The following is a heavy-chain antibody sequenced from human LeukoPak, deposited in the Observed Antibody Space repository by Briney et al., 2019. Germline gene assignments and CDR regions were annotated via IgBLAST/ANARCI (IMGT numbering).Heavy chain of an antibody. Sequence: GGSLRLSCAASGFTVSSNYMNWVRQAPGKGLEWVSCISSSGSTIYYADSVKGRFTISRDNAKNSLYLQMNSLRAEDTAVYYCARVGGNWSPDYWGQGTLVTVSS. CDR3: ARVGGNWSPDY. CDR2: ISSSGSTI. J-gene: IGHJ4*02. CDR1: GFTVSSNY. V-gene: IGHV3-48*03.